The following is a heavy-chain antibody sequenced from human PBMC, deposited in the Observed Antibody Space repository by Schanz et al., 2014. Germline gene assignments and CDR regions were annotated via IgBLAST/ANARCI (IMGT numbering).Heavy chain of an antibody. J-gene: IGHJ6*02. D-gene: IGHD3-3*01. V-gene: IGHV1-2*02. CDR1: GYTLTAYY. CDR3: ASDFWSGYSHYYYGLDV. Sequence: QVQLVQSGAEVKKAGASVKVSCKASGYTLTAYYMHWVRQAPGQGLEWMGWINPDSGGTNSAQKFQGRVTMTRDMSINTAYMELSRLRSDDSAVYYCASDFWSGYSHYYYGLDVWGQGTTVTVSS. CDR2: INPDSGGT.